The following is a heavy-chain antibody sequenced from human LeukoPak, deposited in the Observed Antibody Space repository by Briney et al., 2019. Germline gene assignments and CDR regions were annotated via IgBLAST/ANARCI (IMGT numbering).Heavy chain of an antibody. J-gene: IGHJ5*01. Sequence: SETLSLTCTVSGTSMIDYYWSWIRQPAGKGLQWIGRIYDNTNSNYNPSLKSRVTMFVDTSKNQFSLRLTSVTAADTATYYCARDQEAYCTSSSCFQFAPWGQGTLVIVSS. D-gene: IGHD2-8*01. CDR3: ARDQEAYCTSSSCFQFAP. V-gene: IGHV4-4*07. CDR2: IYDNTNS. CDR1: GTSMIDYY.